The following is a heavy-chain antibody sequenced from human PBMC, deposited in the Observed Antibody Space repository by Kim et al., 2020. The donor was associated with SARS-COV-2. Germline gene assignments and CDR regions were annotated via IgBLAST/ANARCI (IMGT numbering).Heavy chain of an antibody. Sequence: GGSLRLSCAASGLTFGDFGMHWVRQAPGKGLEWVAVIWFDGTNDCYADSVKGRFTISRDDSINTLYLQMNSLRAEDTALYFCATEKSGYAFDYWGQGTLVTGSS. CDR1: GLTFGDFG. D-gene: IGHD3-3*01. CDR2: IWFDGTND. J-gene: IGHJ4*02. V-gene: IGHV3-33*01. CDR3: ATEKSGYAFDY.